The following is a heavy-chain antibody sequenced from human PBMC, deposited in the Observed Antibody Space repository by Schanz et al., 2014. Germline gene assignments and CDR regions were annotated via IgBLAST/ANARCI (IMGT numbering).Heavy chain of an antibody. J-gene: IGHJ3*02. D-gene: IGHD2-2*01. CDR2: ISPYNGNT. CDR3: ARGTMPGTFDI. CDR1: GYTFTSDD. Sequence: QVQLVQSGAEVKKPGASVKVSCKASGYTFTSDDITWVRQATGQGLEWMGWISPYNGNTNYAQKLQGRVTFTADKSTSTAYMELSSLRYEDTALYYCARGTMPGTFDIWGQGTMXTVSS. V-gene: IGHV1-18*01.